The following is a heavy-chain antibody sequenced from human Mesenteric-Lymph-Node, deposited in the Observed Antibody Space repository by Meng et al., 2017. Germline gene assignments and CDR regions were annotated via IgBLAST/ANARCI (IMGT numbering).Heavy chain of an antibody. CDR2: TCYRSKWYY. J-gene: IGHJ4*02. V-gene: IGHV6-1*01. Sequence: QVQLQQSGPGLVEPWQTPPLTCAISGDSVSSNSAAWHWIRQSPSRGLEWLGMTCYRSKWYYDYAVSVKSRITINPDTSRNQFSLQLNSVTPEDTAVYYCASWYFNYWGQGTLVTVSS. CDR1: GDSVSSNSAA. CDR3: ASWYFNY.